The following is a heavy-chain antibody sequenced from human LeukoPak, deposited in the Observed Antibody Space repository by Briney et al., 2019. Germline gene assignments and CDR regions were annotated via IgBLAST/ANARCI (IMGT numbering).Heavy chain of an antibody. D-gene: IGHD1-26*01. Sequence: GGSLRLSCAASGFTFSYYWMHWVRQAPGKGLVWVSRIKSDGRITEYADSVEGRFTISRDNAKNTLYLQMNSLRAEDTAIYYCARDLSYSGIDYWGQGTLVTVSS. V-gene: IGHV3-74*03. CDR1: GFTFSYYW. J-gene: IGHJ4*02. CDR3: ARDLSYSGIDY. CDR2: IKSDGRIT.